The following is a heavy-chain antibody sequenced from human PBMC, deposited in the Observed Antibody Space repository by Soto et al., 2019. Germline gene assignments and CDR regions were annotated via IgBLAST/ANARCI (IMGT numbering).Heavy chain of an antibody. Sequence: GASVKVCCKASGYTFTSYDINWVRQATGQGLEWMGWMNPNSGNTGYAQKFQGRVTMTRNTSISTAYMELSSLRSEDTAVYYCARGVSSPGAHDYYYYYMDVWGKGTTVTVSS. D-gene: IGHD3-10*01. CDR1: GYTFTSYD. J-gene: IGHJ6*03. CDR2: MNPNSGNT. CDR3: ARGVSSPGAHDYYYYYMDV. V-gene: IGHV1-8*01.